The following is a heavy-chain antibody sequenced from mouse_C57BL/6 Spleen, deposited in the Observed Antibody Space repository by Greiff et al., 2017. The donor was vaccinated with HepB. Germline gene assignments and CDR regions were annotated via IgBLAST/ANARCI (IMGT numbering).Heavy chain of an antibody. CDR1: GYTFTDYE. J-gene: IGHJ3*01. Sequence: QVQLKESGAELVRPGASVTLSCKASGYTFTDYEMHWVKQTPVHGLEWIGAIDPETGGTAYNQKFKGKAILTADKSSSTAYMELRSLTSEDSAVYYCTRGDYGSSFFAYWGQGTLVTVSA. CDR2: IDPETGGT. D-gene: IGHD1-1*01. V-gene: IGHV1-15*01. CDR3: TRGDYGSSFFAY.